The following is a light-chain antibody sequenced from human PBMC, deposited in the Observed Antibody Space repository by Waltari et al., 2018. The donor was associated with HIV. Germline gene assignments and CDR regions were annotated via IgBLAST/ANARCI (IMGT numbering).Light chain of an antibody. V-gene: IGKV1-5*03. CDR3: QQYKSPPIT. Sequence: DIQMTQSPSTLSASVGHRVTITCRASQSISSWLAWYQQKPGKAPKLLIYKSSSLQSGVPSRFSGSGSGTEFTLTISSLQPDDFATYYCQQYKSPPITFGQGTRLEVK. CDR1: QSISSW. CDR2: KSS. J-gene: IGKJ5*01.